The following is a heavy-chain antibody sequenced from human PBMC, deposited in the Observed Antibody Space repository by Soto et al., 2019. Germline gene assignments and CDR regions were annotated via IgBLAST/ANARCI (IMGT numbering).Heavy chain of an antibody. CDR2: MNPGSGDT. CDR3: ARMETFGSLNWFDP. D-gene: IGHD3-16*01. Sequence: ASVKVSCKASGYSFTNNDVSWVRQATGQGLEWMGWMNPGSGDTGYAQKFRGRVTMTRDISIATAYMELSSLRSGDTAIYYCARMETFGSLNWFDPWGQGTLVTVSS. V-gene: IGHV1-8*01. CDR1: GYSFTNND. J-gene: IGHJ5*02.